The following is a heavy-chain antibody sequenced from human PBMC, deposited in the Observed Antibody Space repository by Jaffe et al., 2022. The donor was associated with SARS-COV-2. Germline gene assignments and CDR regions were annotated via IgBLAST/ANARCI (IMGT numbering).Heavy chain of an antibody. Sequence: QVQLVESGGGVVQPGRSLRLSCAASGFTFSSYGMHWVRQAPGKGLEWVAVIWYDGSNKYYADSVKGRFTISRDNSKNTLYLQMNSLRAEDTAVYYCARDPSRLYDSSGLDYWGQGTLVTVSS. CDR2: IWYDGSNK. D-gene: IGHD3-22*01. CDR1: GFTFSSYG. V-gene: IGHV3-33*01. J-gene: IGHJ4*02. CDR3: ARDPSRLYDSSGLDY.